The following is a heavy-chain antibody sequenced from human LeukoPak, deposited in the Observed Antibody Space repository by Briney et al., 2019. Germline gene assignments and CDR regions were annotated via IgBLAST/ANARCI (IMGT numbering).Heavy chain of an antibody. V-gene: IGHV3-7*04. CDR1: GFTFSSYW. J-gene: IGHJ4*02. D-gene: IGHD3-9*01. CDR2: IKKDGGEK. CDR3: ARAGFDWLFAGVLDY. Sequence: GGSLRLSCAASGFTFSSYWMSWVRQAPGKGLEWVANIKKDGGEKYYVDSVKGRFTISRDNANNSLYLQMNSMRTEDTAVYYCARAGFDWLFAGVLDYWGQGTLVTVSS.